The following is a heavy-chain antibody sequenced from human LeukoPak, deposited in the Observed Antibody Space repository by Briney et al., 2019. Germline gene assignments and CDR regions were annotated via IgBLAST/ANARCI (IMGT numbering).Heavy chain of an antibody. CDR2: IYPGDSDT. CDR1: GYSFTSYW. Sequence: KPGESLKISCKGSGYSFTSYWIGWVRQMPGKGLEWMGIIYPGDSDTRYSPSFQGQVTISADKSISTAYLQWSSLKASDTAMYYCARQGLAARPDPGAHHWGQGTLVTVSS. CDR3: ARQGLAARPDPGAHH. D-gene: IGHD6-6*01. V-gene: IGHV5-51*01. J-gene: IGHJ4*02.